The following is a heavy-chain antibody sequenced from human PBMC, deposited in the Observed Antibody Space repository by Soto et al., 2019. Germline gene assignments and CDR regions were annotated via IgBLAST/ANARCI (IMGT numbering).Heavy chain of an antibody. J-gene: IGHJ4*02. V-gene: IGHV3-33*01. CDR2: IWNDGYDK. CDR3: ARDCISSSCLDY. CDR1: GFIFSTYG. Sequence: PGGSLRLSCAASGFIFSTYGMHWVRQAPGKGLEWVAVIWNDGYDKYYADSVKGRFTISRDNSKNTLYLQMNNLRAEDAAIYYCARDCISSSCLDYWGQGTLVTVSS. D-gene: IGHD2-2*01.